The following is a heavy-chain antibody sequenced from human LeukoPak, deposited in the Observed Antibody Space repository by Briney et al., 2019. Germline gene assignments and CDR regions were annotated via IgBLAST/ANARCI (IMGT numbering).Heavy chain of an antibody. D-gene: IGHD1-26*01. Sequence: SETLSLTCTVSGGSISSGSYYWSWIRQPAGKGLEWIGRIYTSGSTNYNPSLKSRVTISVDTSKNQFSLKLSSVTAADTAVYYCASTVGATPAFDIWGQGTMVTVSS. CDR1: GGSISSGSYY. CDR2: IYTSGST. J-gene: IGHJ3*02. V-gene: IGHV4-61*02. CDR3: ASTVGATPAFDI.